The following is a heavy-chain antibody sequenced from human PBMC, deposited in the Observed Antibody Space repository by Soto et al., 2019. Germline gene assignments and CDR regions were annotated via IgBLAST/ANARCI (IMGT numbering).Heavy chain of an antibody. V-gene: IGHV1-18*04. CDR3: ARSLHSSGWYNPFAP. CDR1: GYPFTSYG. D-gene: IGHD6-19*01. Sequence: GASEKVSCKASGYPFTSYGISWVRRAPRQGLEWMGWISAYNGNTNYAQKLQGRVTMTTDTSTSTAYMELRSRRSDDTAVYYCARSLHSSGWYNPFAPWGKGTLVTVSS. CDR2: ISAYNGNT. J-gene: IGHJ5*02.